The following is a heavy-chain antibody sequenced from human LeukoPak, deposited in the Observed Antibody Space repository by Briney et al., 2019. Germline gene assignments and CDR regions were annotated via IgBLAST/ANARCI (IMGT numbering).Heavy chain of an antibody. J-gene: IGHJ4*02. Sequence: GGSLRLSCAASGFTFSSHNMNCLRQARGEGLEWVSSISGRGNYIFYADSVKGRFTISRDSAKNSLSLQMNNLRAEDTAVYYCAKDQGFDYYDSSGYYLDYWGQGTLVTVSS. D-gene: IGHD3-22*01. CDR3: AKDQGFDYYDSSGYYLDY. CDR2: ISGRGNYI. V-gene: IGHV3-21*01. CDR1: GFTFSSHN.